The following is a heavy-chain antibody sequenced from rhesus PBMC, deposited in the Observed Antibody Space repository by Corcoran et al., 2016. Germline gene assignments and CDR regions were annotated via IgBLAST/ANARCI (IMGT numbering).Heavy chain of an antibody. CDR2: IGGSSGST. Sequence: QVQLQESGPGLVKPPEPLSLTCAVSGGSIRGYYWNWLRQPPGKGREGIGYIGGSSGSTYYNPSLKSRVTISTDTSKNHFSLKLSSVTAADTAVYYCAKLRRSGGYFTGGLDSWGQGLVVTVSS. CDR1: GGSIRGYY. V-gene: IGHV4-165*02. J-gene: IGHJ6*01. D-gene: IGHD3-28*01. CDR3: AKLRRSGGYFTGGLDS.